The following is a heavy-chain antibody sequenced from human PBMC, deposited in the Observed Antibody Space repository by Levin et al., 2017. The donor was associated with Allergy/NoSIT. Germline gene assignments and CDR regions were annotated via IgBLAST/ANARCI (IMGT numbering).Heavy chain of an antibody. J-gene: IGHJ4*02. Sequence: GGSLRLSCAASGFTFSNYWMHWVRQAPGKGLVWVSRINSGGSTTTYADSVKGRFTISRDNAKNTLYLQMNSLRAEDTAVYYCARTYWDYGGLFDSWGQGTLVTVSS. D-gene: IGHD4-23*01. CDR3: ARTYWDYGGLFDS. CDR1: GFTFSNYW. V-gene: IGHV3-74*01. CDR2: INSGGSTT.